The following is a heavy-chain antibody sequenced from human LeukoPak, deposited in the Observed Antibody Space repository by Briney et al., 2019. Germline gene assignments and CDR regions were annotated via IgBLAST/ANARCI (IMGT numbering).Heavy chain of an antibody. J-gene: IGHJ3*02. CDR1: GLTFSSYS. D-gene: IGHD6-13*01. CDR2: ISSSSSYI. Sequence: GGSLRLSCAASGLTFSSYSMNWVRQAPGKGLEWVSSISSSSSYIYYADSVKGRFTISRDNAKNSLYLQMNSLRAEDTAVYYCARGGGSSWYRGAFDIWGQGTMVTVSS. CDR3: ARGGGSSWYRGAFDI. V-gene: IGHV3-21*01.